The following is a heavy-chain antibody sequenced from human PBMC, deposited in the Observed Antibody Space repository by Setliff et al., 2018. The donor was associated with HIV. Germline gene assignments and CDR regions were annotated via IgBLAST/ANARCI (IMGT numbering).Heavy chain of an antibody. CDR3: ARDRTEFVDGGYYPYYFDS. D-gene: IGHD3-22*01. J-gene: IGHJ4*02. CDR1: GDSISGYY. CDR2: MHTSGNT. Sequence: SETLSLTCTSSGDSISGYYWSWIRQPAGKGLEWIGRMHTSGNTNYNPSLKSRVTMSVDTSKNQFSLNLNSVTAADTAVYYCARDRTEFVDGGYYPYYFDSWGQGTLVTVSS. V-gene: IGHV4-4*07.